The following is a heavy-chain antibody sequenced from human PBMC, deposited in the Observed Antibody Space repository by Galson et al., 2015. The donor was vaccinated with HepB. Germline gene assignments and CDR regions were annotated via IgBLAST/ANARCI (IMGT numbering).Heavy chain of an antibody. V-gene: IGHV3-48*04. J-gene: IGHJ4*02. Sequence: SLRLSCAASGFTFSDYTMNWVRQAPGRGLEWVSYISSSSSPIYYADSVKGRFTISRDNAKNSLYLQMNSLRPEDTAVYYCARDPDGGSGWHNHYYLDYWGQGTLVTVSS. CDR2: ISSSSSPI. CDR1: GFTFSDYT. D-gene: IGHD6-19*01. CDR3: ARDPDGGSGWHNHYYLDY.